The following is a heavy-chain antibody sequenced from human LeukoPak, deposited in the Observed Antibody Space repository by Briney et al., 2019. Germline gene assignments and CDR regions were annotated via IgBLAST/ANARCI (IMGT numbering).Heavy chain of an antibody. V-gene: IGHV4-30-4*01. CDR2: IFYSGST. Sequence: SETLSLTCTGSGGSISGGDYYWSWVRQPPGKGLECIGYIFYSGSTYHNPSLKSRVTISVDTSKNQFSLKLSSVTAADTAVYYCASFYQAYYFDYWGLGTLVTVSS. CDR3: ASFYQAYYFDY. J-gene: IGHJ4*02. D-gene: IGHD2-21*01. CDR1: GGSISGGDYY.